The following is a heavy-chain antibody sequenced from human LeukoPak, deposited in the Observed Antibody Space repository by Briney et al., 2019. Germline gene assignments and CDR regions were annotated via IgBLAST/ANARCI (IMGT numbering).Heavy chain of an antibody. CDR2: ISGSGGST. J-gene: IGHJ4*02. CDR3: AKESPLTMVRGVDY. D-gene: IGHD3-10*01. V-gene: IGHV3-23*01. Sequence: GGSLRLSCAASGFTFSSYSMNWVRQAPGKGLEWVSAISGSGGSTYYADSVKGRFTISRDNSKNTLYLQMNSLRAEDTAVYYCAKESPLTMVRGVDYWGQGTLVTVSS. CDR1: GFTFSSYS.